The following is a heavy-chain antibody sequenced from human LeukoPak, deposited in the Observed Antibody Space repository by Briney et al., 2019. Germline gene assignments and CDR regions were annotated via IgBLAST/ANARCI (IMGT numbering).Heavy chain of an antibody. Sequence: GGSLRLSCAASGFTFSSYRMNWVRQAPGKGLEWVSYISSSSRTIYYADSVEGRFTISRDNSKNTLYLQMNSLRAEDTAVYYCAKGSRIAAAANWFDPWGQGTLVTVSS. CDR2: ISSSSRTI. D-gene: IGHD6-13*01. CDR3: AKGSRIAAAANWFDP. CDR1: GFTFSSYR. J-gene: IGHJ5*02. V-gene: IGHV3-48*01.